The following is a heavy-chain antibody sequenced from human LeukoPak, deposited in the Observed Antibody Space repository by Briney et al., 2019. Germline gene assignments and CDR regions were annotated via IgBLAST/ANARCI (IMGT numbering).Heavy chain of an antibody. J-gene: IGHJ6*02. V-gene: IGHV1-18*01. CDR1: GYTFTSYG. CDR2: ISAYNGNT. D-gene: IGHD6-13*01. CDR3: ARVYSSSWHYYYGMDV. Sequence: ASVKVSCKASGYTFTSYGISWVRQAPGQGLEWMGWISAYNGNTNYAQKLQGRVTMTTDTSTSTAYMELSSLRSEDTAVYYCARVYSSSWHYYYGMDVWGQGTTVTVSS.